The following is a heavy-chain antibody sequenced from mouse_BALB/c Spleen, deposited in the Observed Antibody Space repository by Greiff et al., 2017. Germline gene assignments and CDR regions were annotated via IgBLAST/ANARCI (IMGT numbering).Heavy chain of an antibody. Sequence: EVKLMESGPGLVKPSQSLSLTCTVTGYSITSDYAWNWIRQFPGNKLEWMGYISYSGSTSYNPSLKSRISITRDTSKNQFFLQLNSVTTEDTATYYCARHAIYGIFDYWGQGTTLTVSS. D-gene: IGHD2-1*01. CDR2: ISYSGST. V-gene: IGHV3-2*02. CDR1: GYSITSDYA. J-gene: IGHJ2*01. CDR3: ARHAIYGIFDY.